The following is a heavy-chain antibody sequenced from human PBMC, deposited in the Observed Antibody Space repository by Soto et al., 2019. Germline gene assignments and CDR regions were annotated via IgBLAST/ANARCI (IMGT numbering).Heavy chain of an antibody. CDR3: ARDVGGILDY. CDR2: ARQDGVDK. CDR1: GLTLGNYW. J-gene: IGHJ4*02. Sequence: GGSLRLSCTASGLTLGNYWMAWVRQAPGKGLEWVANARQDGVDKGHADSVRDRFTIIRENARNSVFLQMNSLRAEDTAVYFCARDVGGILDYWGQGTLVAVSS. V-gene: IGHV3-7*03.